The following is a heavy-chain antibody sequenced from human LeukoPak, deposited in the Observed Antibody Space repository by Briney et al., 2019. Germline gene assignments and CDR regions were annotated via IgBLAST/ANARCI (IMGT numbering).Heavy chain of an antibody. Sequence: PGGSLRLSCAASGFTFSSYAMNWVRQAPGKGLEWVSIISGSGDSTYYADSVKGRFSISRDNSRNMLYLQMNSLRAEDTAVYYCAKDLRRGHDYSLFWGQGTLVTVSS. J-gene: IGHJ4*02. CDR2: ISGSGDST. V-gene: IGHV3-23*01. CDR1: GFTFSSYA. D-gene: IGHD4-11*01. CDR3: AKDLRRGHDYSLF.